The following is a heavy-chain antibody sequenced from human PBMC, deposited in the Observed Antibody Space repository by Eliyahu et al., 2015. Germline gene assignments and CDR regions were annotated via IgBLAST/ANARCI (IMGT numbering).Heavy chain of an antibody. CDR1: GYTFTSYA. CDR2: INAGNGNT. CDR3: ARGPRGSGYEPWTPILH. Sequence: QVQLVQSGAEVKKPGASVKVSCKASGYTFTSYAMHWVRQAPGQRLEWMGWINAGNGNTKYSQKFQGRVTITRDTSASTAYMELSSLRSEDTAVYYCARGPRGSGYEPWTPILHWGQGTLVTVSS. J-gene: IGHJ4*02. D-gene: IGHD5-12*01. V-gene: IGHV1-3*01.